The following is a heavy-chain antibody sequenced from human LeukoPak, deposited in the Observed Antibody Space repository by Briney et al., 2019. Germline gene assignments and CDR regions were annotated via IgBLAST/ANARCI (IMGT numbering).Heavy chain of an antibody. CDR1: GGSISSSSYY. CDR3: ARGLSYSSSPYFDY. V-gene: IGHV4-39*07. J-gene: IGHJ4*02. CDR2: IYYSGST. D-gene: IGHD6-13*01. Sequence: SETLSLTCTVSGGSISSSSYYWGWIRQPPGKGLEWIGSIYYSGSTYYNPSLKSRVTISVDTSKNQFSLKLSSVTAADTAVYYCARGLSYSSSPYFDYWGQGTLVTVSS.